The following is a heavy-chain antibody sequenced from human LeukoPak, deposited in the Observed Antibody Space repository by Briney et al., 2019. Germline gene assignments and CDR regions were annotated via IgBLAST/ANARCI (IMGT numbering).Heavy chain of an antibody. CDR3: ARETSLAGFASGLGFNY. V-gene: IGHV4-59*01. CDR1: GGSISSYY. CDR2: IYYSGST. D-gene: IGHD6-19*01. Sequence: SETLSLTCTVSGGSISSYYWSWIRQPPGKGLEWIGYIYYSGSTNYNPSLKSRVTISVDTSKNQFSLKLTSVTAADTATYYCARETSLAGFASGLGFNYWGQGILVTVSS. J-gene: IGHJ4*02.